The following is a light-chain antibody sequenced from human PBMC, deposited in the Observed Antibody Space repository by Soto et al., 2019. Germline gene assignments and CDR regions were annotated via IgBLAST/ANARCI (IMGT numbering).Light chain of an antibody. CDR3: QQYGDSPFT. V-gene: IGKV3-20*01. CDR1: QIVTINS. Sequence: EVVLTQSPGTLSLSPGERATLSCRASQIVTINSLAWYQQKPGQPPRLLIYAASTRGSAFPDRFSGSGSGTDFTLTISRLQPEDFALYYCQQYGDSPFTFGPGTRVDVK. J-gene: IGKJ3*01. CDR2: AAS.